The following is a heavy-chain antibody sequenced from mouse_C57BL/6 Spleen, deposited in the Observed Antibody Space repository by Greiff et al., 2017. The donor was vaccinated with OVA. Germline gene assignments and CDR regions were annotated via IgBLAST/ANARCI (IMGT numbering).Heavy chain of an antibody. CDR1: GYTFTSYW. CDR3: ARSEGSRHWYFDV. D-gene: IGHD1-1*02. CDR2: IHPNSGST. Sequence: QVQLQQSGAELVKPGASVKLSCKASGYTFTSYWMHWVKQRPGQGLEWIGMIHPNSGSTNYNEKFKSKATLTVDKSSSTAYMQLSSLTSEDSAVYYCARSEGSRHWYFDVWGTGTTVTVSS. V-gene: IGHV1-64*01. J-gene: IGHJ1*03.